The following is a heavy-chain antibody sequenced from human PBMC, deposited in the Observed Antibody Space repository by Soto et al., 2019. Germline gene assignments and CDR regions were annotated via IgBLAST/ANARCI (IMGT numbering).Heavy chain of an antibody. Sequence: PGGSLRLSCAASGFTFISYSINFFRHAPLKWLEWVSSISSSSSYIYYADSVKGRFTISRDNAKNSLYLQMNSLRAEDTAVYYCAREKYYDFWSGYYTIPSPYFDYWSQGTLVTVSS. D-gene: IGHD3-3*01. J-gene: IGHJ4*02. CDR1: GFTFISYS. CDR2: ISSSSSYI. CDR3: AREKYYDFWSGYYTIPSPYFDY. V-gene: IGHV3-21*01.